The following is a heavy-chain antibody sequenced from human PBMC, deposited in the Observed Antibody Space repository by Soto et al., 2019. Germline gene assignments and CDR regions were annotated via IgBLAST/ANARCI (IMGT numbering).Heavy chain of an antibody. CDR3: AKGSSTSRPYFFDY. V-gene: IGHV3-23*01. D-gene: IGHD2-2*01. Sequence: GGSLRLSCAASGFTFNNYAMSWVRQTPGKGLEWVSAITGRGDSTYHADSVKGRFTISRDNSKNTLYLQMNSLRAEDTAVYYCAKGSSTSRPYFFDYWGQGTLVIVSS. CDR1: GFTFNNYA. CDR2: ITGRGDST. J-gene: IGHJ4*02.